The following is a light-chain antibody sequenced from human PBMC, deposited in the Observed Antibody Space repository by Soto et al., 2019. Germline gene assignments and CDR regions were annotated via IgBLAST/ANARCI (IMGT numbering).Light chain of an antibody. V-gene: IGLV1-44*01. CDR3: AAWDDSLNGLV. Sequence: QSLLAQPPSASGTPGQRVTISCSGSSSNIGSNAVNWYRQLPGTAPKLLIYSSNQRPSGVPARFSGSKSGTSASLAITGLQSEDEADYYCAAWDDSLNGLVFGGGTKLTVL. CDR2: SSN. J-gene: IGLJ3*02. CDR1: SSNIGSNA.